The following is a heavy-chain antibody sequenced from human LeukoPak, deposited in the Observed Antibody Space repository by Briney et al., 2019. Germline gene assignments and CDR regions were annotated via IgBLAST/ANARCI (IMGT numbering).Heavy chain of an antibody. J-gene: IGHJ5*02. Sequence: GASVKVSCKASGYTFTSYAMHWVRQAPGQRLEWMGWINAGNGNTKYSQKFQGRVTITRDTSASTAYMELSSLRSEDTAVYYCARDFYGSGSYYIRWFDPWGQGTLVTVSS. CDR3: ARDFYGSGSYYIRWFDP. D-gene: IGHD3-10*01. CDR2: INAGNGNT. V-gene: IGHV1-3*01. CDR1: GYTFTSYA.